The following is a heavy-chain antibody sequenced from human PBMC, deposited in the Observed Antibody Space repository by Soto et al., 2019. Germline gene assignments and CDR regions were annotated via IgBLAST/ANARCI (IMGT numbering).Heavy chain of an antibody. CDR1: GYTFTSYG. V-gene: IGHV1-46*01. Sequence: QVQLVQSGAEVKKPGASVKVSCKASGYTFTSYGISWVRQAPGQGLEWMGIINPSGGSTSYAQKFQGRVTMTRDTSTSTVYMELSSLRSEDTAVYYCARDRSGSYDYWGQGTLVTVSS. J-gene: IGHJ4*02. D-gene: IGHD1-26*01. CDR3: ARDRSGSYDY. CDR2: INPSGGST.